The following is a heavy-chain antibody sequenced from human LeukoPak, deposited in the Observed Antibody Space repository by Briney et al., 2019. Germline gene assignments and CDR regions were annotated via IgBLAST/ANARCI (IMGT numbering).Heavy chain of an antibody. CDR3: ARGSSFLYYYYYMDV. V-gene: IGHV1-8*01. D-gene: IGHD6-13*01. CDR2: MNPNSGNT. CDR1: GYTFTSYD. J-gene: IGHJ6*03. Sequence: ASVKVSCKASGYTFTSYDINWVRQATGQGLEWMGWMNPNSGNTGYAQKFQGRVTITRNTSISTAYMELSSLRSEDTAVYYCARGSSFLYYYYYMDVWGKGTTVTVSS.